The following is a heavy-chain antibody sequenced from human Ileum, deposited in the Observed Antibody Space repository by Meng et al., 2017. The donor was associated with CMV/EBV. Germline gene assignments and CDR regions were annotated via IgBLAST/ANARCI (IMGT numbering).Heavy chain of an antibody. J-gene: IGHJ4*02. Sequence: SCKASGYNFTNYAIHWVRQAPGQGLEWIGWINAGNGITKYSQNFQGRVTFTRDTSASTGYMELSSLRFEDTAMYYCARIAYGAHFDDWGQGTLVTVSS. CDR2: INAGNGIT. CDR1: GYNFTNYA. D-gene: IGHD4-17*01. V-gene: IGHV1-3*01. CDR3: ARIAYGAHFDD.